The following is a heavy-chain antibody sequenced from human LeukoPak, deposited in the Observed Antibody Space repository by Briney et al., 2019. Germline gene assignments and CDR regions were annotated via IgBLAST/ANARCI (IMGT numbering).Heavy chain of an antibody. J-gene: IGHJ4*02. V-gene: IGHV3-23*01. Sequence: GGSLRLSCAASGFTFSSYGMSWVRQAPGKGLEWVSAISGSGGSTYYADSVKGRFTISRDNAKNSLYLQMNSLRAEDTAVYYCARWGIAAAGSPADYWGQGTLVTVSS. D-gene: IGHD6-13*01. CDR2: ISGSGGST. CDR3: ARWGIAAAGSPADY. CDR1: GFTFSSYG.